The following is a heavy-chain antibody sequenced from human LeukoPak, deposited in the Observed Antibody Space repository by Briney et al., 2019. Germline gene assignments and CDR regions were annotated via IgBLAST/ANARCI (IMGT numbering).Heavy chain of an antibody. J-gene: IGHJ4*02. CDR2: ISWNSGSI. V-gene: IGHV3-9*01. CDR1: GFTFDDYA. CDR3: AKEIYSSSPTGFDY. D-gene: IGHD6-13*01. Sequence: GGSPRLSCAASGFTFDDYAMHWVRQAPGKGLEWVSGISWNSGSIGYADSVKGRFTISRDNAKNSLYLQMNSLRAEDTALYYCAKEIYSSSPTGFDYWGQGTLVTVSS.